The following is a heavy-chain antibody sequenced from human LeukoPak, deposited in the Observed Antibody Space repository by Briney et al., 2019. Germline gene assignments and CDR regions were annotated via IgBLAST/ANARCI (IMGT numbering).Heavy chain of an antibody. J-gene: IGHJ4*02. CDR3: AKDVIGQQWPENY. D-gene: IGHD6-19*01. V-gene: IGHV3-30*02. CDR2: IQHDSTNK. CDR1: QFIFSTYG. Sequence: PGGSLRLSCTASQFIFSTYGMHWVRQAPGKGLEWGAFIQHDSTNKYYVDSVKGRFTISRDNSKNTLYLQMSSLRPEDTAVYFCAKDVIGQQWPENYWGQGTLVTVSS.